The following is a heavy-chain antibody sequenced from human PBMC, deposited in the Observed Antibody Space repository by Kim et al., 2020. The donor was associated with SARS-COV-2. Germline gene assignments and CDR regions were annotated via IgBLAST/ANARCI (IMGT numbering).Heavy chain of an antibody. CDR3: TWPDVGATPGY. V-gene: IGHV3-73*01. D-gene: IGHD1-26*01. Sequence: TVYAASVKGRYTIARDDSKNTAYLQMNSLKTEDAALYYCTWPDVGATPGYWGQGTLVTVSS. CDR2: T. J-gene: IGHJ4*02.